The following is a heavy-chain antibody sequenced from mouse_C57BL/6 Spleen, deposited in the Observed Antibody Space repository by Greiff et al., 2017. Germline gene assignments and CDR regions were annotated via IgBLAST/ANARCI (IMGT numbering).Heavy chain of an antibody. D-gene: IGHD1-1*01. CDR3: ARYYGSSYVRYFDY. V-gene: IGHV14-2*01. Sequence: EVQVVESGAELVKPGASVKLSCTASGFNIKDYYMHWVKQRTEQGLEWIGRIAPEDGETKYAPKFQGKAPITADTSSNTAYLQLSSLTSEDTAVYYCARYYGSSYVRYFDYWGQGTTLTVSS. CDR1: GFNIKDYY. J-gene: IGHJ2*01. CDR2: IAPEDGET.